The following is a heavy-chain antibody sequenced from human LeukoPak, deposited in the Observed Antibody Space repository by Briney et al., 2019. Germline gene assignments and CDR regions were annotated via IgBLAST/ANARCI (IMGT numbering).Heavy chain of an antibody. J-gene: IGHJ4*02. Sequence: ASVKVSCKASGYTFTDCYMHWMQQAPGKGLEWMGRVDPEDGETIYAEKFQDRVTITADTSTDTAYMELSSLRSDDTAVYYCATTLRGIDYWGQGTLVTVSS. CDR1: GYTFTDCY. V-gene: IGHV1-69-2*01. CDR2: VDPEDGET. CDR3: ATTLRGIDY. D-gene: IGHD3-10*01.